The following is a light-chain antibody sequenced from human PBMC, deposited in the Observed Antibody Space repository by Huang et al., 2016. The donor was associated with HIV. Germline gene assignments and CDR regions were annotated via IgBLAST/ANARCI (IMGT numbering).Light chain of an antibody. CDR1: QSVSSY. CDR3: HQRSDWPLWM. CDR2: DAS. V-gene: IGKV3-11*01. Sequence: EIVLTQSPATLSLSPGERATLSCRASQSVSSYLAWFQQNPGQAPRLLIFDASNRAPGIPARFSGSGSGTDFTLTISSLEPEDFAVYYCHQRSDWPLWMFGQGTKVEIK. J-gene: IGKJ1*01.